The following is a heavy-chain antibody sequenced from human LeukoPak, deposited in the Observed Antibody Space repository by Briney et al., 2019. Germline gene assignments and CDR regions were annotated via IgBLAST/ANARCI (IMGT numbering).Heavy chain of an antibody. CDR1: GFTFSSYS. V-gene: IGHV3-48*04. Sequence: GGSLRLSCAASGFTFSSYSMNWVRQAPGKGLEWVSYISSSSSTIYYADSVKGRFTISRDNAKNSLYLQMNSLRAEDTAVYYCARGLNGYSYGPFDYWGQGTLVTVSS. J-gene: IGHJ4*02. D-gene: IGHD5-18*01. CDR2: ISSSSSTI. CDR3: ARGLNGYSYGPFDY.